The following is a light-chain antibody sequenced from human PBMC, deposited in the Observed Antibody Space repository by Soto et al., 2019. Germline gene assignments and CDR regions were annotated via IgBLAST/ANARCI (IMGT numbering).Light chain of an antibody. V-gene: IGKV3-20*01. CDR1: QSVSSTY. Sequence: EVVLTQSPGTLSLSPGERATLSCSASQSVSSTYLAWYQQKPGQTPRLLFYGASTRATGIPDRFSGSGSGTEFTLTISRLEPEDSAVYYCQQFYSSPRTFGQGTKVELK. CDR3: QQFYSSPRT. CDR2: GAS. J-gene: IGKJ1*01.